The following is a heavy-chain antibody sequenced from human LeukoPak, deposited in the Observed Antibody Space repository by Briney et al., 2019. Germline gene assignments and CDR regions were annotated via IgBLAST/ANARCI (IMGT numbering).Heavy chain of an antibody. CDR1: GGSISSYY. J-gene: IGHJ6*02. D-gene: IGHD6-19*01. CDR3: ARDRPSRDSVAGLIYYYYYYGMDV. V-gene: IGHV4-4*07. Sequence: SETLSLTCTVSGGSISSYYWSWIRQPAGKGLEWIGRIYTSGSTNYNPSLKSRVTMSVDTSKNQFSLKLSSVTAEDTAVYYCARDRPSRDSVAGLIYYYYYYGMDVWGQGTTVTVSS. CDR2: IYTSGST.